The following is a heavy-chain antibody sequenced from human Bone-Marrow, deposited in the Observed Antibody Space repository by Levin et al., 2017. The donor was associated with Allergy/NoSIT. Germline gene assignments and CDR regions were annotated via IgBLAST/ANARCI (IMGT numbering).Heavy chain of an antibody. J-gene: IGHJ4*02. CDR1: GGTFSTYT. Sequence: SVKVSCKTSGGTFSTYTITWVRQAPGQGLEWMGRIIPILGIANYARKFQGRVTITADISTTTAYMELSSLRSEDTAVYYCARGHCSNSSCYYDWFDYWGQGTLVTVSS. V-gene: IGHV1-69*02. CDR3: ARGHCSNSSCYYDWFDY. D-gene: IGHD2-2*01. CDR2: IIPILGIA.